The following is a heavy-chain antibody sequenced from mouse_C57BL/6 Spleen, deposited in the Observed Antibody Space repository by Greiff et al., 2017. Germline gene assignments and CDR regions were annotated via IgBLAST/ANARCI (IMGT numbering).Heavy chain of an antibody. CDR2: ISSGGSYT. D-gene: IGHD2-12*01. Sequence: EVHLVESGGDLVKPGGSLKLSCAASGFTFSSYGMSWVRQTPDKRLEWVATISSGGSYTYYPDSVKGRFTISRDNAKNTLYLQMSSLKSEDTAMYYCARQYSPYAMGYWGQGTSVTVSS. J-gene: IGHJ4*01. V-gene: IGHV5-6*01. CDR1: GFTFSSYG. CDR3: ARQYSPYAMGY.